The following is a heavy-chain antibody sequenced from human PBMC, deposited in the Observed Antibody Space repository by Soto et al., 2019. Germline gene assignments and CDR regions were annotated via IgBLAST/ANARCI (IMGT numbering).Heavy chain of an antibody. D-gene: IGHD3-22*01. J-gene: IGHJ4*02. V-gene: IGHV1-18*01. Sequence: QVKLVQSGTEVKKPGASMKVSCKASGYSFATSGISWVRHAPGQGLEWMGWISAYNGNTNYDQKLQDRIIMTTDTSTSTAYLELRSLRSDDTAVYYCARAGLYYDSSGYADWGQGTLVTVSS. CDR1: GYSFATSG. CDR2: ISAYNGNT. CDR3: ARAGLYYDSSGYAD.